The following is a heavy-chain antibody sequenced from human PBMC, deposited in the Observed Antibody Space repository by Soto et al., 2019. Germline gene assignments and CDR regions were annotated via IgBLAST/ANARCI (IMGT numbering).Heavy chain of an antibody. D-gene: IGHD6-13*01. J-gene: IGHJ5*02. Sequence: PGGSLRLSCAASGFTFRSFTMNWVRQAPGKGLEWVSTISSNSAYIYYTHALRGRFTISRDNGKNSLHLQMNSLRAEETAVYYCTRAASPGSSGRRWLDPWGRGSLVAVSS. CDR2: ISSNSAYI. V-gene: IGHV3-21*01. CDR1: GFTFRSFT. CDR3: TRAASPGSSGRRWLDP.